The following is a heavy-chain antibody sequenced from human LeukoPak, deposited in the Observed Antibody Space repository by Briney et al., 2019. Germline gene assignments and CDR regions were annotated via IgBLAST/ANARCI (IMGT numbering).Heavy chain of an antibody. D-gene: IGHD3-3*01. V-gene: IGHV3-23*01. Sequence: GGSLRLSCAASGFTFSSYGMHWVRQAPGKGLEWVSAISGSGGSTYYADSVKGRFTISRDNSKNTLYLQMNSLRAEDTAVYYCAKGSYYDFWSGLGAFDIWGQGTMVTVSS. CDR1: GFTFSSYG. CDR3: AKGSYYDFWSGLGAFDI. J-gene: IGHJ3*02. CDR2: ISGSGGST.